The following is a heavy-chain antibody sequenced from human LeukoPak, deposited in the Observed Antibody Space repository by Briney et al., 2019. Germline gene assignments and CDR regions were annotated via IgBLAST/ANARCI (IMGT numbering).Heavy chain of an antibody. CDR1: GYTFTGYS. Sequence: ASVKVSCKASGYTFTGYSIHWVRQAPGQGLEWMGWINPNSGGTNYAQKFQGRVTMTRDTSISTAYMELGRLRSDDTAVYYCARGARACDYGGEGYWGQGTLVTVSS. V-gene: IGHV1-2*02. D-gene: IGHD4-17*01. CDR2: INPNSGGT. CDR3: ARGARACDYGGEGY. J-gene: IGHJ4*02.